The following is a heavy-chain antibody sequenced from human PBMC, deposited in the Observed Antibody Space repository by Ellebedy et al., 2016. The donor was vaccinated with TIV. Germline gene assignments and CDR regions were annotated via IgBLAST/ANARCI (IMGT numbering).Heavy chain of an antibody. J-gene: IGHJ6*02. D-gene: IGHD5-12*01. CDR3: ARGGGYISHALRGEELNYDGMDV. CDR1: GYSFTSYW. CDR2: IYPGDSDT. Sequence: GASLKISCKGSGYSFTSYWIGWVRQMPGKGLEWMGIIYPGDSDTRYSPSFQGQVTISTDKSISTAYLQWSSLKASDTAMYYCARGGGYISHALRGEELNYDGMDVWGQGTTVTVSS. V-gene: IGHV5-51*01.